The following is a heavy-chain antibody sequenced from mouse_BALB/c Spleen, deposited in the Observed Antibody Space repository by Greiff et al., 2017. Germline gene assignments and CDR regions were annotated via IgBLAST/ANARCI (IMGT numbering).Heavy chain of an antibody. CDR1: GFTFSSYA. D-gene: IGHD2-4*01. CDR3: ARRSIYYDYGGYAMDY. V-gene: IGHV5-9-3*01. J-gene: IGHJ4*01. CDR2: ISSGGSYT. Sequence: EVKLMESGGGLVKPGGSLKLSCAASGFTFSSYAMSWVRQTPEKRLEWVATISSGGSYTYYPDSVKGRFTISRDNAKNTLYLQMSSLRSEDTAMYYCARRSIYYDYGGYAMDYWGQGTSVTVSS.